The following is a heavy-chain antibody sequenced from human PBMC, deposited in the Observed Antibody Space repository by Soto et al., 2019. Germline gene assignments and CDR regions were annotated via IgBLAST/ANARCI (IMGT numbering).Heavy chain of an antibody. CDR1: GFTFSSYA. CDR3: ARDDDILTGYFVY. CDR2: ISYDGSNK. Sequence: VQLVESGGGVVQPGRSLRLSCAASGFTFSSYAMHWVRQAPGKGLEWVAVISYDGSNKYYADSVKGRFTISRDNSKNTLYLQMNSLRAEDTAVYYCARDDDILTGYFVYWGQGTLVTVSS. J-gene: IGHJ4*02. D-gene: IGHD3-9*01. V-gene: IGHV3-30-3*01.